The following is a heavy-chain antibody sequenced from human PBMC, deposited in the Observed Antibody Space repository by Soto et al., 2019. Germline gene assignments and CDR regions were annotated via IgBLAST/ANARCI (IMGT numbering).Heavy chain of an antibody. Sequence: QVQLVESGGGVVQPGRSLRLSCAASGFTFSSYAMHWVRQAPGKGLEWVAVISSDGSNKYYADSVKGRFTISRDNSKNTLYLQMNSLRAEDTALYYCASAKPQYCSGGSCYRTDAFDIWGQGTMVTVSS. CDR3: ASAKPQYCSGGSCYRTDAFDI. CDR2: ISSDGSNK. D-gene: IGHD2-15*01. J-gene: IGHJ3*02. V-gene: IGHV3-30-3*01. CDR1: GFTFSSYA.